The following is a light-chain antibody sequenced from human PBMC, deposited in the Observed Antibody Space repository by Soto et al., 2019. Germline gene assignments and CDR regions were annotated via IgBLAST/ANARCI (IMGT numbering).Light chain of an antibody. J-gene: IGLJ1*01. CDR1: SSDVGNYNY. Sequence: QSALTQPASVSGSPGQSITISCTGTSSDVGNYNYVSWYQQHPGKAPKLMIHDVSNRPSGVSNRFSGSKSGNTASLTISGLQAEDEADYYCSSYTCSTTYVFGTGTKLTVL. V-gene: IGLV2-14*01. CDR3: SSYTCSTTYV. CDR2: DVS.